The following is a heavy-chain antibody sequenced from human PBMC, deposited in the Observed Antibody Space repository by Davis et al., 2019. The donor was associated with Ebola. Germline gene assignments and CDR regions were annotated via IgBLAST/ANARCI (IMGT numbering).Heavy chain of an antibody. J-gene: IGHJ4*02. Sequence: GGSLRLSCAASGFSFRDYGMHWVRQAPGKGLDWVAFIWYDGRNTHYVDSVKGRFTISRDISKNTLYLHMNSLRPEDTAVYYCARGNSGSYFWGQGTLVTVSS. CDR2: IWYDGRNT. D-gene: IGHD1-26*01. CDR1: GFSFRDYG. V-gene: IGHV3-30*02. CDR3: ARGNSGSYF.